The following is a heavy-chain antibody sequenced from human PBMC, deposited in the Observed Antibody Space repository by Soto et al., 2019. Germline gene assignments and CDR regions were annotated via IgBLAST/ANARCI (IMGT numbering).Heavy chain of an antibody. D-gene: IGHD3-9*01. J-gene: IGHJ6*02. CDR3: AGELRYFDMTYGMDV. CDR2: INPSGGST. CDR1: GYTFTSYY. V-gene: IGHV1-46*01. Sequence: QVQLVQSGAEVKKPGASVKVSCKASGYTFTSYYMHWVRQAPGQGLEWMGIINPSGGSTSYAQKFQGRVTMTRDTSTSTVYMELSSLRSEDTAVYYCAGELRYFDMTYGMDVWGQGTTVTVSS.